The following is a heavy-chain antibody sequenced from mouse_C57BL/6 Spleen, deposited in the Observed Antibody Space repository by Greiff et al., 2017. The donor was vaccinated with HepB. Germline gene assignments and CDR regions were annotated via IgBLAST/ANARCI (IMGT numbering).Heavy chain of an antibody. Sequence: VQLQQPGAELVRPGSSVKLSCKASGYTFTSYWMHWVKQRPIQGLEWIGNIDPSDSETHYNQKFKDKATLTVDKSSSTAYMQLSSLTSEDSAVYYCARGHYYGSSYTYYFDYWGQGTTLTVSS. D-gene: IGHD1-1*01. J-gene: IGHJ2*01. CDR2: IDPSDSET. V-gene: IGHV1-52*01. CDR3: ARGHYYGSSYTYYFDY. CDR1: GYTFTSYW.